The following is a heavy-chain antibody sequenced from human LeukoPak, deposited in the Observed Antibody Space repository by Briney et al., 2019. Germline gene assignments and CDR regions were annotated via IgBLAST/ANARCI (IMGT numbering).Heavy chain of an antibody. V-gene: IGHV3-48*03. CDR2: ISSSGSTI. CDR1: GFPFSSYE. CDR3: AELGITMIGGV. J-gene: IGHJ6*04. Sequence: GGSLSLSCAASGFPFSSYEMNWVRQAQGKGLEWVSYISSSGSTIYYADSVKGRFTFSRGNAKNSLCLQMNSLRAEDTAVYYCAELGITMIGGVWGKGTTVTISS. D-gene: IGHD3-10*02.